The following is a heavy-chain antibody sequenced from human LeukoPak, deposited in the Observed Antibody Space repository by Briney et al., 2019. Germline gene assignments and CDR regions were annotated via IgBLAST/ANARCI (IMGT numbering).Heavy chain of an antibody. CDR1: GFTLSSYG. CDR3: ARGPGYSSGWYVLSVDY. CDR2: IWYDGSNK. Sequence: GGSLRLSCAASGFTLSSYGMHWVRQAPGKGLEWVAVIWYDGSNKYYADSVKGRFTTSRDNSKNMLYLQMNSLSAEDTAVYYCARGPGYSSGWYVLSVDYWGQGTLVTVSS. D-gene: IGHD6-19*01. V-gene: IGHV3-30*19. J-gene: IGHJ4*02.